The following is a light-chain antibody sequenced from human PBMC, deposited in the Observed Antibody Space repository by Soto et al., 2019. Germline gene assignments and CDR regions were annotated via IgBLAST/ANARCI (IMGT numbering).Light chain of an antibody. V-gene: IGLV2-14*03. Sequence: QSVLTQPASVSGSPGQSITISCSGTSSDIGGYNYVSWYQQHPGKAPKLMIYAVSNRPSGVSNRFSGSKSGNTASLTISGLQAEDEADYYCSSFSSSTIYVFGTGTKVTVL. CDR2: AVS. J-gene: IGLJ1*01. CDR3: SSFSSSTIYV. CDR1: SSDIGGYNY.